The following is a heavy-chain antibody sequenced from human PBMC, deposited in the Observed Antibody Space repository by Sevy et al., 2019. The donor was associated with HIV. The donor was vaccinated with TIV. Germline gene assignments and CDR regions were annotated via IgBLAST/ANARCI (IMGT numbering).Heavy chain of an antibody. Sequence: ASVNVSCKASGYTFTGYYMHWVRQAPGQGLEWMGWINPNSGGTNYAQKFQGWVTMTRDTSISTAYMELSRLRSDDTAVYYCARDYGDDGAGAFDIWGQGTMVTVSS. CDR3: ARDYGDDGAGAFDI. CDR1: GYTFTGYY. D-gene: IGHD4-17*01. J-gene: IGHJ3*02. CDR2: INPNSGGT. V-gene: IGHV1-2*04.